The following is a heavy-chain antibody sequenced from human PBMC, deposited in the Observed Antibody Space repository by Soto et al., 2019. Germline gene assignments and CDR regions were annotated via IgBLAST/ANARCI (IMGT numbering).Heavy chain of an antibody. CDR2: ITDDGSTT. J-gene: IGHJ4*02. CDR1: GFIFSMYW. D-gene: IGHD3-10*01. CDR3: TRGTRPTSIGTGDF. Sequence: VGSLRLSCETSGFIFSMYWMHWVRQVPGKGPQWVARITDDGSTTYCAASVEGRFTISRDNAKNALYLQMTSLRADDTAVYYCTRGTRPTSIGTGDFWGQGTLVTVSS. V-gene: IGHV3-74*01.